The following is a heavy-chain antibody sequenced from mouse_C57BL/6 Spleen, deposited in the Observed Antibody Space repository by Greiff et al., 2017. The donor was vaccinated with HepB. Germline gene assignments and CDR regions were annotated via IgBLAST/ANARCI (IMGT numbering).Heavy chain of an antibody. CDR1: GFTFSSYA. Sequence: DVKLVESGGGLVKPGGSLKLSCAASGFTFSSYAMSWVRQTPEKRLEWVATISDGGSYTYYPDNVKGRFTISRDNAKNNLYLQMSHLKSEDTAMNYCARGGYYGRGGFSYWGQGTLVTVSA. D-gene: IGHD1-1*01. CDR3: ARGGYYGRGGFSY. V-gene: IGHV5-4*03. J-gene: IGHJ3*01. CDR2: ISDGGSYT.